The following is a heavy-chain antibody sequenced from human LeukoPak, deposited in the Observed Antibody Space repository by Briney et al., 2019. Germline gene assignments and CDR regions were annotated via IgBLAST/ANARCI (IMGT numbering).Heavy chain of an antibody. CDR2: IYSGGST. CDR3: AREVGATTSDAFDI. V-gene: IGHV3-66*01. CDR1: GFTVSSNY. D-gene: IGHD1-26*01. J-gene: IGHJ3*02. Sequence: GGSLRLSCAASGFTVSSNYMSWVRQAPGKGLEWVSVIYSGGSTYYADSVKGRFTISRDNSKNTLYLQMNSLRAEDTAVYYCAREVGATTSDAFDIWGQGTMVTVSS.